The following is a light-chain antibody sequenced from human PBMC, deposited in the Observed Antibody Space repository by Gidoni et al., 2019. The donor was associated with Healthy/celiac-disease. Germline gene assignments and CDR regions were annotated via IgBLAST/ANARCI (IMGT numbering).Light chain of an antibody. J-gene: IGLJ2*01. Sequence: QSALTQPAYVSGSPGQSITISCTGTSSDVGSYTLVSWYQPHPGKAPKLMIYEGSKRPSGVSNRFSGSKSGNTASLTISGLQAEDEADYYCCSYAGSSTSVFGGGTKLTVL. CDR2: EGS. CDR1: SSDVGSYTL. CDR3: CSYAGSSTSV. V-gene: IGLV2-23*01.